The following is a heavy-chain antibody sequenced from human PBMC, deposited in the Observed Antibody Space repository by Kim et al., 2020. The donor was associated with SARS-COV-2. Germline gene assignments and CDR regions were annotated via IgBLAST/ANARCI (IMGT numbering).Heavy chain of an antibody. D-gene: IGHD6-19*01. CDR2: IKQDGCEK. J-gene: IGHJ4*02. CDR3: VRGSGWLGDY. V-gene: IGHV3-7*03. CDR1: GFTFSGHW. Sequence: GGSLRLSCAASGFTFSGHWMNWVRQAPGKGLEWVAIIKQDGCEKYYLDSVKGRFTVSRDNAKDLLYLQMNGLRAEDTAVYYCVRGSGWLGDYWGQGTLVTVSS.